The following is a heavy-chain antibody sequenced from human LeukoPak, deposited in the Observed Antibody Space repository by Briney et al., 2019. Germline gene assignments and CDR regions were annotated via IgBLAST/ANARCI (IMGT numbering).Heavy chain of an antibody. V-gene: IGHV3-64D*09. CDR2: ISSNGDST. J-gene: IGHJ3*02. CDR3: ARVANLFDAFDI. CDR1: GFTFSNYA. Sequence: GGSLRLSCSASGFTFSNYAMHWVRQAPGKGLEYVSAISSNGDSTYYADSVKGRFIISRDNSKNSLSLHTSSLRAEDTAVYYCARVANLFDAFDIWGQGTMVTVSS. D-gene: IGHD1-1*01.